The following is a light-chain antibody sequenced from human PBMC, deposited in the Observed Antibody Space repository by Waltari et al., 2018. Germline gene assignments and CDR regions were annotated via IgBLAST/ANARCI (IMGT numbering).Light chain of an antibody. Sequence: EIVLTQSPGTLSLSPGERATLSCRASQSVGKFLAWYLKKPGQAPRLLIYDASSRATGIPDRFSGSGFGTDFSLTISRLEPEDFAVYYCQHYVRLPVSFGQGTKVGIK. J-gene: IGKJ1*01. CDR2: DAS. CDR1: QSVGKF. V-gene: IGKV3-20*01. CDR3: QHYVRLPVS.